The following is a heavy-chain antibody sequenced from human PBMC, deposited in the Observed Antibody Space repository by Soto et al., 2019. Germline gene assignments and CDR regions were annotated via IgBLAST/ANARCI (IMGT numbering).Heavy chain of an antibody. CDR3: VRNSSRLDY. D-gene: IGHD2-2*01. Sequence: GGSLRLSCAASGFTFNSYSMAWVRQAPGKGLEWVSSITSDTPFTFCADSVKGRFTMSRDNANNSLYLQMNSLRAEDTAVYFCVRNSSRLDYWGQGALVTVSS. CDR2: ITSDTPFT. J-gene: IGHJ4*02. CDR1: GFTFNSYS. V-gene: IGHV3-21*01.